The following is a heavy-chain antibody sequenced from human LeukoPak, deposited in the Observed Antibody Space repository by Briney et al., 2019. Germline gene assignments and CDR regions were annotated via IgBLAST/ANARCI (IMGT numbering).Heavy chain of an antibody. CDR2: INPNSGGT. J-gene: IGHJ6*03. V-gene: IGHV1-2*02. CDR1: GYTFTGYY. Sequence: VASVKVSCKASGYTFTGYYMHWVRQAPGQGLEWMGWINPNSGGTNYAQKFQGRVTMTRDTSISTAYMELSRLRSDDTAVYYCARGITMVRGVISLYYYYYMDVWGKGTTVTISS. CDR3: ARGITMVRGVISLYYYYYMDV. D-gene: IGHD3-10*01.